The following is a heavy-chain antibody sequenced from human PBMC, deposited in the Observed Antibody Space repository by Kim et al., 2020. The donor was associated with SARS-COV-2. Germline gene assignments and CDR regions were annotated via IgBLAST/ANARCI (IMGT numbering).Heavy chain of an antibody. D-gene: IGHD6-19*01. CDR3: AREGQWLAFDY. Sequence: TYYANSVKGRVTISRDNSKNTLYLQMGSLRAEDMAVYYCAREGQWLAFDYWGQGTLVTVSS. J-gene: IGHJ4*02. CDR2: T. V-gene: IGHV3-64*01.